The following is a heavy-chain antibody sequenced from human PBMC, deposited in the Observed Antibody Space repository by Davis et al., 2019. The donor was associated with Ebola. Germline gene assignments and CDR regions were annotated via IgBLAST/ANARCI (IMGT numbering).Heavy chain of an antibody. CDR2: ISSSGSTI. Sequence: PGGSLRLSCAASGFIFSDYYMSWIRQAPGKGLEWVSHISSSGSTIYYGDSVKGRFTISRDNAKTSLYLQMNSLRAEDTAVYYCARVGRYFDWFSSYGMDVWGKGTTVTVSS. CDR1: GFIFSDYY. CDR3: ARVGRYFDWFSSYGMDV. V-gene: IGHV3-11*01. J-gene: IGHJ6*04. D-gene: IGHD3-9*01.